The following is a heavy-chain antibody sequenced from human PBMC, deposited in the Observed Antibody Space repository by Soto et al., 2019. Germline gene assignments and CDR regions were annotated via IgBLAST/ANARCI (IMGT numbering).Heavy chain of an antibody. V-gene: IGHV4-38-2*02. CDR3: ARDEVDTAMVTVGRGINWSEH. J-gene: IGHJ5*02. Sequence: SETLSLTCAVSGYSISSGYYWGWIRPPPGKGLEWIGSIYHIGITYYNPSLKSRVTISVDTSKNQFSLKLSSVTAADTAVYYCARDEVDTAMVTVGRGINWSEHWGQGNLVIVSS. CDR2: IYHIGIT. CDR1: GYSISSGYY. D-gene: IGHD5-18*01.